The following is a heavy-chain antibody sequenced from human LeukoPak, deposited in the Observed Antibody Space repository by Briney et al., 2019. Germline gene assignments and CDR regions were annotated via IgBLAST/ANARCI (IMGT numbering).Heavy chain of an antibody. J-gene: IGHJ4*02. CDR3: ERGLAGYGVVTKYYFDD. V-gene: IGHV1-3*01. CDR1: GYTFTSYA. Sequence: ASVKVSCKAYGYTFTSYAMHGVRQAPGQRLEWVGWINAGNGNTKYSQKFQGRATITRDTCESTAYMELSRLRTEDTAVYDCERGLAGYGVVTKYYFDDWGQGTLVTVSS. D-gene: IGHD3-3*01. CDR2: INAGNGNT.